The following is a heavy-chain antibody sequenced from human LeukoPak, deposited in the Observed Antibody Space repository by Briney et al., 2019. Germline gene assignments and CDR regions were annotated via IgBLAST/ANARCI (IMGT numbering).Heavy chain of an antibody. Sequence: GGSLRLSCAASGFTFSTYSMNWVRQAPGKGLEWVSYISSSSVTIYYADSVKGRFTISRDNAKNSLYLQMNSLRAEDTAVYYCARDPYSGSYGNYYYYFMDVWGKGTTVTISS. CDR2: ISSSSVTI. CDR1: GFTFSTYS. J-gene: IGHJ6*03. CDR3: ARDPYSGSYGNYYYYFMDV. D-gene: IGHD1-26*01. V-gene: IGHV3-48*04.